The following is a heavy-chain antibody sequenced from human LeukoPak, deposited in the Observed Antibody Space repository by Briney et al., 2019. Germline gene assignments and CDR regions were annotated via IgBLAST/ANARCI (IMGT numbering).Heavy chain of an antibody. Sequence: SETLSLTCTVSGGSISSYYWSWIRQPPGKGLEWIGSIYYSGSTYYNPSLKSRVTISVDTSKNQFSLKLSSVTAADTAVYYCARDLYDSSGYYYADYWGQGTLVTVSS. CDR3: ARDLYDSSGYYYADY. D-gene: IGHD3-22*01. CDR1: GGSISSYY. J-gene: IGHJ4*02. V-gene: IGHV4-59*12. CDR2: IYYSGST.